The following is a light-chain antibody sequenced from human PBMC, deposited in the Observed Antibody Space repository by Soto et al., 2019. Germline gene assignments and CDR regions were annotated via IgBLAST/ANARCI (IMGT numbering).Light chain of an antibody. CDR1: SSDVGRYNY. J-gene: IGLJ2*01. CDR2: EVS. V-gene: IGLV2-14*01. CDR3: SSYTSRTSVV. Sequence: QSALTQPASVSGSPGQSITISCTGTSSDVGRYNYVSWYQQYPGKAPKLIIFEVSIRPSGVSNRFSGSKSGTTASLTISGLQIEDEADYYCSSYTSRTSVVFGGGPKLTV.